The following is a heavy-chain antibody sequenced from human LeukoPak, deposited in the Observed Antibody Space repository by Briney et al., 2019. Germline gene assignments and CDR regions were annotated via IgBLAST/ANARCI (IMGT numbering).Heavy chain of an antibody. CDR2: INQDGTEV. D-gene: IGHD5-24*01. CDR1: GFTFNTYW. CDR3: ARPRDGYNRGAFDI. Sequence: GGSLRLSCAASGFTFNTYWMTWVRQAPGKVMEWVANINQDGTEVHYVDSVKGRFTISRDNAKNTLYLQMNSLRAGDTAVYYCARPRDGYNRGAFDIWGQGTMVTVSS. J-gene: IGHJ3*02. V-gene: IGHV3-7*02.